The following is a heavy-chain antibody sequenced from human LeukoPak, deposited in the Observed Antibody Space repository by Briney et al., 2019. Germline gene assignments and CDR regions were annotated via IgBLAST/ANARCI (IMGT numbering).Heavy chain of an antibody. CDR1: GGSISSSSYY. J-gene: IGHJ4*02. CDR3: ARVGQQLAYYFDY. Sequence: PSETLSLTCTVSGGSISSSSYYWGWIRQPPGKGLEWIGSIYYSGSTYYNPSLKSRVTISVDTSKNQFSLKLTSVTAADTAVYYCARVGQQLAYYFDYWGQGTLVTVSS. CDR2: IYYSGST. V-gene: IGHV4-39*01. D-gene: IGHD6-13*01.